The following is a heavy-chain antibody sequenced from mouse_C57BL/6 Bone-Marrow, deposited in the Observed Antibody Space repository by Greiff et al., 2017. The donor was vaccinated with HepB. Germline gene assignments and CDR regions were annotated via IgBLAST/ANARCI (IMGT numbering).Heavy chain of an antibody. V-gene: IGHV8-5*01. J-gene: IGHJ2*01. CDR3: AGPIVTVVAFDY. D-gene: IGHD1-1*01. CDR2: IWWNDDK. Sequence: VMLKVSGPGILQPSQTLSLTCSFSGFSLSTSNMGIGWIRQPSGKGLEWLAHIWWNDDKYYNPSLKSRLTISKDTSNNQVFLKITSVYTADTATYYCAGPIVTVVAFDYWGQGTTLTVSS. CDR1: GFSLSTSNMG.